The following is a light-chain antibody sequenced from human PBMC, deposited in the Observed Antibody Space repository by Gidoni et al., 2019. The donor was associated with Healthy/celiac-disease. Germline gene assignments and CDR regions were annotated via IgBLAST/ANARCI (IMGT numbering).Light chain of an antibody. V-gene: IGKV1-39*01. CDR1: QTISIY. J-gene: IGKJ2*01. CDR2: AAS. CDR3: QQSYSIPYT. Sequence: DTQMTQSPSSLSASVGDRVTITCRASQTISIYLNWYQQKPGKAPKLLIYAASSLQSGVPSRFSGSGSGTDFTLTISSLQPEDFATYYCQQSYSIPYTFXXXTKLEIK.